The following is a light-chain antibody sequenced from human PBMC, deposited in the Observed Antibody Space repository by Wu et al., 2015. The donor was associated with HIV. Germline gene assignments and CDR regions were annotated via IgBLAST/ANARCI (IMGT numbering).Light chain of an antibody. V-gene: IGKV1-33*01. CDR3: QRYKSLPIT. J-gene: IGKJ4*01. Sequence: DIRMTQPPSYLSASVGDRVTISCQASQDISNYLNWYQQKVGKPPKLLIYDASNLEAGVPSGLSGSGSGTNFTFTISSLQPEDIATYYCQRYKSLPITFGGGTKVEIK. CDR2: DAS. CDR1: QDISNY.